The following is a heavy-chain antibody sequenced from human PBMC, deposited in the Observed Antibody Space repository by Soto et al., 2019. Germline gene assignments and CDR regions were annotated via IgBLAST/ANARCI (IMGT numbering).Heavy chain of an antibody. CDR3: ARRNYYYASSGYYYNDAFDI. J-gene: IGHJ3*02. CDR1: GGSISSYY. Sequence: QVQLQESGPGLVKPSETLSLTCTVSGGSISSYYWSWIRQPPGKGLEWIGYIYYSGSTHYNPSLKSRVTISVDTSKNQFSLKLSSVTAADTAVYYCARRNYYYASSGYYYNDAFDIWGQGTMVTVSS. D-gene: IGHD3-22*01. V-gene: IGHV4-59*01. CDR2: IYYSGST.